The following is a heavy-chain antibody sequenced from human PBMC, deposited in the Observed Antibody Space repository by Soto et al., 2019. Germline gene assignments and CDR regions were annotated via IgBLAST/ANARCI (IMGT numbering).Heavy chain of an antibody. V-gene: IGHV4-59*08. CDR1: GGAISNYY. CDR3: ARGRILLTNNWFDP. CDR2: FYYTGIT. J-gene: IGHJ5*02. Sequence: ASETLSLTCTVSGGAISNYYWSWIPQPPGKGLEWIGYFYYTGITNYNPSLKSRISMSVDTSKNQFSLKLSSVTAADTAVYYCARGRILLTNNWFDPWGQGTLVTVSS.